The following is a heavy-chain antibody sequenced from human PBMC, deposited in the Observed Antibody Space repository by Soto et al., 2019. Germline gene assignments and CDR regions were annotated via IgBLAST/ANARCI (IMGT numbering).Heavy chain of an antibody. CDR3: ARTGIVLMVYGIFDY. D-gene: IGHD2-8*01. CDR1: GYTFTSYG. J-gene: IGHJ4*02. Sequence: SVKVSCKASGYTFTSYGISWVRQATGQGLEWMGWISAYNGNTNYAQKLQGRVTMTTDTSTSTAYMELRSLRSDDTAVYYCARTGIVLMVYGIFDYWGQGTLVTVSS. CDR2: ISAYNGNT. V-gene: IGHV1-18*01.